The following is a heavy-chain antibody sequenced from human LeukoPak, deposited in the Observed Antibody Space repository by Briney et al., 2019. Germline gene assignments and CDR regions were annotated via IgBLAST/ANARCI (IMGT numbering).Heavy chain of an antibody. CDR2: ISGTGDNT. CDR1: GFTFFIYG. CDR3: AKLGLAVAGTFVNYYYYYMDV. Sequence: GGSLRLSCAASGFTFFIYGMTWVRQAPGKGLEWVSTISGTGDNTYYADSVKGRFTISRDNSKNTLYLQMNSLRAEDTAVYYCAKLGLAVAGTFVNYYYYYMDVWGKGTTVTISS. D-gene: IGHD6-19*01. J-gene: IGHJ6*03. V-gene: IGHV3-23*01.